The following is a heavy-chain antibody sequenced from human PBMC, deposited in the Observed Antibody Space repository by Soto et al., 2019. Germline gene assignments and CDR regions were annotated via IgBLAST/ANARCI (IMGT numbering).Heavy chain of an antibody. CDR1: GFTFSSYA. CDR3: ARGGPRSSGYDPFDY. D-gene: IGHD3-22*01. Sequence: PGGSLRLSCAASGFTFSSYAMHWVRQAPGKGLEWVAVISYDGSNKYYADSVKGRFTISRDNSKNTLYLQMNSLRAEDTAVYYCARGGPRSSGYDPFDYWGQGTLVTVSS. J-gene: IGHJ4*02. V-gene: IGHV3-30-3*01. CDR2: ISYDGSNK.